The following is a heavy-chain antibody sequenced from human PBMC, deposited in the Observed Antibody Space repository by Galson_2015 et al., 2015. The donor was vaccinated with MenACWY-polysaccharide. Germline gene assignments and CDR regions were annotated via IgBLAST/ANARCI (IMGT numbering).Heavy chain of an antibody. CDR3: ARVKVVVAAHFDS. CDR1: GDTFSNFA. CDR2: IIPFLGIP. Sequence: SVKVSCKVPGDTFSNFAISWVRQAPGQGLEWMGRIIPFLGIPSYKQRFQGRLTMTADKSTSTVYMELNSLTSEDTAVYFCARVKVVVAAHFDSWGQGTLVTVSS. D-gene: IGHD2-15*01. J-gene: IGHJ4*02. V-gene: IGHV1-69*04.